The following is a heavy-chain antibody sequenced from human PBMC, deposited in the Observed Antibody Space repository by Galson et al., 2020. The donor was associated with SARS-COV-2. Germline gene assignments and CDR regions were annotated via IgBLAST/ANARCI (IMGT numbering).Heavy chain of an antibody. V-gene: IGHV2-5*02. CDR2: IYWDDDK. CDR3: ADRPGDCWSGYYDN. D-gene: IGHD3-3*01. CDR1: GFSLSTSGVG. Sequence: SGPTLVKPPQTLPLTCTISGFSLSTSGVGVGWIRQPPGKALEWLALIYWDDDKRYSPSLKSRLTITKDTSKNQVVLTMTNMDPVDTATYYCADRPGDCWSGYYDNWGQGTLVTVSS. J-gene: IGHJ4*02.